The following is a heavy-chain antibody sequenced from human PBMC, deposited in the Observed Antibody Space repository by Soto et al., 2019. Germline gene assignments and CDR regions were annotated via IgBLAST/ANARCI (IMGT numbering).Heavy chain of an antibody. J-gene: IGHJ1*01. V-gene: IGHV1-46*01. D-gene: IGHD2-15*01. Sequence: QVQLVQSGAEVKKPGASVKVSCKASGYIFTAYSMHWVRQAPGQGLEWMCVVNPSGGSTNYAQKFQGRITMPRDTSTSTVYMDLSSLTSEDTAVYYCAREENCSDGICYSEYFQRWGQGTLVTVSS. CDR2: VNPSGGST. CDR3: AREENCSDGICYSEYFQR. CDR1: GYIFTAYS.